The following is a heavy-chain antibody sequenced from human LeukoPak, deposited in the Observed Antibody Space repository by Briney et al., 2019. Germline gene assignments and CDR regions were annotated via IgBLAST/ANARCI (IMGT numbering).Heavy chain of an antibody. D-gene: IGHD3-9*01. CDR1: GFTFSSYW. CDR2: IKQDGSEK. Sequence: GGSLRLSCAASGFTFSSYWMSWVRQAPGKGLEWVANIKQDGSEKYYVDSVKGRFTISRDNSKNTLYLQMNSLRAEDTAVYYCAKGYYDILTGPLSWGQGTLVTVSS. J-gene: IGHJ4*02. CDR3: AKGYYDILTGPLS. V-gene: IGHV3-7*01.